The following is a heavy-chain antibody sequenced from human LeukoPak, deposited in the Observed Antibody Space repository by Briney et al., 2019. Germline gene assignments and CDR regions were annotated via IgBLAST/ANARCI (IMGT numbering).Heavy chain of an antibody. V-gene: IGHV3-66*01. D-gene: IGHD2-8*02. CDR2: IYSGGTT. CDR3: ARDGGCTAAGCPSELFDY. J-gene: IGHJ4*02. Sequence: GGSLRLSCAASGFSVSYYFMNWVRQAPGRGLEWVSVIYSGGTTYYGNSVKGRFTVSRDISKNTLYLQMNSLEVEDTAVYYCARDGGCTAAGCPSELFDYWGQGILVTVSS. CDR1: GFSVSYYF.